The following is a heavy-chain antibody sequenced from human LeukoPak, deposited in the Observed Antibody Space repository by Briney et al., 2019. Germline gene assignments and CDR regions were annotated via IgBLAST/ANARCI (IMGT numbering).Heavy chain of an antibody. CDR3: ARDHYGSGSGGYYYYGMDV. CDR1: GYTFTGYY. J-gene: IGHJ6*02. Sequence: ASVKVSCKASGYTFTGYYMHWVRQAPGQGLEWMGIINPSGGSTSYAQKFQGRVTMTRDTSTSTVYMELSSLRSEDTAVYYCARDHYGSGSGGYYYYGMDVWGQGTTVTVSS. D-gene: IGHD3-10*01. CDR2: INPSGGST. V-gene: IGHV1-46*01.